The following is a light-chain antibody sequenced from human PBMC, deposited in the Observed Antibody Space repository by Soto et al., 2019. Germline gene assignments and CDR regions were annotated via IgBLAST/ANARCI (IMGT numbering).Light chain of an antibody. Sequence: EIVMTQSPATLSVSPGERATLSCRASQSVSSNFAWYQQKPGQAPRLLIYGASTRATGIAARLSGSGSGTEFTLTISSLQSEDFPVYYCQHYNNWPPWTFGQGTKVEIK. CDR1: QSVSSN. CDR3: QHYNNWPPWT. J-gene: IGKJ1*01. V-gene: IGKV3-15*01. CDR2: GAS.